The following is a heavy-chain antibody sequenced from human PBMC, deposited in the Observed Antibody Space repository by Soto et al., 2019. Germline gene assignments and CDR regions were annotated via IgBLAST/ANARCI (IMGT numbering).Heavy chain of an antibody. CDR2: IYYSGST. CDR3: ARVSDFWSGYYIDY. V-gene: IGHV4-31*03. J-gene: IGHJ4*02. Sequence: PSETLSLTCTVSGGSISSGGYYWSWIRQHPGKGLEWIGYIYYSGSTYYNPSLKSRVTISVDTSKNQFSLKLSSVTAADTAVYYCARVSDFWSGYYIDYWGQGTLVTVSS. D-gene: IGHD3-3*01. CDR1: GGSISSGGYY.